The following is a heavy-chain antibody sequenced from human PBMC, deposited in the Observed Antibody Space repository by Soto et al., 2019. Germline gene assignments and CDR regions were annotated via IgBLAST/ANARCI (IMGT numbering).Heavy chain of an antibody. Sequence: ASVKVSCKASGYTFTGYYMHWVRQAPGQGLEWMGWINPNSGGTNYAQKFQGRVTMTRDTSISTAYMELSRLRSDDTAVYYCARGAALLLWFGELLYNFDYWGQGTLVTVSS. D-gene: IGHD3-10*01. CDR1: GYTFTGYY. CDR2: INPNSGGT. J-gene: IGHJ4*02. CDR3: ARGAALLLWFGELLYNFDY. V-gene: IGHV1-2*02.